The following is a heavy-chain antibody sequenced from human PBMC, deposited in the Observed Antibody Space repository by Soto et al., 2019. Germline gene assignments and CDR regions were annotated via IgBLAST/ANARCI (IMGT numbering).Heavy chain of an antibody. D-gene: IGHD3-22*01. CDR3: ARASYYYDSSGYYYLLYYYGMDV. V-gene: IGHV3-30-3*01. J-gene: IGHJ6*02. Sequence: PGGSLRLSCAASGFTFSDYWMHWVRQAPGKGLEWVAVISYDGSNKYYADSVKGRFTISRDNSKNTLYLQMNSLRAEDTAVYYCARASYYYDSSGYYYLLYYYGMDVWGQGTTVTVSS. CDR1: GFTFSDYW. CDR2: ISYDGSNK.